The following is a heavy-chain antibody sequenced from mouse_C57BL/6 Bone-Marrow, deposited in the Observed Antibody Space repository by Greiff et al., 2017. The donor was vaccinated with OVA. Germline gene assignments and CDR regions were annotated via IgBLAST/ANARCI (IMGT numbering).Heavy chain of an antibody. J-gene: IGHJ1*03. CDR3: TREPPYYYGSRNWYFDV. V-gene: IGHV5-9-1*02. Sequence: DVQLVESGEGLVKPGGSLKLSCAASGFTFSSYAMSWVRQTPEKRLEWVAYISSGGDYIYYADTVKGRFTISRDNARNTLYLQMSSLKSEDTAMYYCTREPPYYYGSRNWYFDVWGTGTTVTVSS. CDR2: ISSGGDYI. D-gene: IGHD1-1*01. CDR1: GFTFSSYA.